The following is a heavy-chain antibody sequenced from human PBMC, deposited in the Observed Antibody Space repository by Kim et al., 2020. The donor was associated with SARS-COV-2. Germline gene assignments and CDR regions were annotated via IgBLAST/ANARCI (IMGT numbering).Heavy chain of an antibody. D-gene: IGHD1-1*01. CDR2: IYYSGST. J-gene: IGHJ4*02. CDR3: VRRSGGYRTFDY. CDR1: GGSISRYY. Sequence: SETLSLTCTVSGGSISRYYRSGIRQPPGKGLEWMGYIYYSGSTNYNPSLKSRVTISVDTSKNQFSLKLSSVTAADTAVYYCVRRSGGYRTFDYWGQGTLVTVSS. V-gene: IGHV4-59*01.